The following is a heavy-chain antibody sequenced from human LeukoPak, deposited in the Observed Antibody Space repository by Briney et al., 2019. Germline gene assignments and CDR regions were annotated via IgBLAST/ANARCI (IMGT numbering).Heavy chain of an antibody. J-gene: IGHJ6*03. CDR3: ACGTYYDILTGYSYYYYYMDV. CDR1: GGTFSSYA. D-gene: IGHD3-9*01. Sequence: SVKVSCKASGGTFSSYAISWVRQAPGQGLEWMGGIIPIFGTANYAQKFQGRVTITTDESTSTAYMELSSLRSEDTAVYYCACGTYYDILTGYSYYYYYMDVWGKGTTVTVSS. V-gene: IGHV1-69*05. CDR2: IIPIFGTA.